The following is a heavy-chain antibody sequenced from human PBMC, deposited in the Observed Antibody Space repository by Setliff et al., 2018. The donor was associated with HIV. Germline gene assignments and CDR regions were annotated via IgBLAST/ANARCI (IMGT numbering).Heavy chain of an antibody. CDR2: IYTSGST. CDR3: VRGPQWLVQKGRVYYFDY. J-gene: IGHJ4*02. CDR1: GGSISSGSYY. D-gene: IGHD6-19*01. V-gene: IGHV4-61*02. Sequence: SSETLSLTCTVSGGSISSGSYYWSWIRQPAGKGLEWIGRIYTSGSTNYNPSLQRRVTISVDTSKNQVSLKLNSMTAADTAVYFCVRGPQWLVQKGRVYYFDYWGQGTLVTVSS.